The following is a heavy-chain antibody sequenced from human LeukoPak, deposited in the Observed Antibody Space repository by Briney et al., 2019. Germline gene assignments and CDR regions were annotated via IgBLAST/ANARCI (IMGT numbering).Heavy chain of an antibody. CDR3: AKARDTMIVVLIDY. D-gene: IGHD3-22*01. J-gene: IGHJ4*02. CDR2: MYSSGTI. Sequence: SETLSLTCTVSGGSVSGSYYWNWIRQPPGKGLEWIGYMYSSGTINYNPSLKSRVTVSIDMSKNQFSLKLSSVTAADTAVYYCAKARDTMIVVLIDYWGQGTLVTVSS. CDR1: GGSVSGSYY. V-gene: IGHV4-61*01.